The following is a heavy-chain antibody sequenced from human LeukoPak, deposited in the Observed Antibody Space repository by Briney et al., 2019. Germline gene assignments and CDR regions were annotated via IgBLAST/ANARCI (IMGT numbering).Heavy chain of an antibody. Sequence: PSETLSLTCTVSGASISNHYWSWLRQSPGKGLEWVGYVHHNGDTNYNPSLKSRVATSVDTSRNQFSLTLYSVSAADTAVYYCARGSTRADDYWGQGTLVTVSS. D-gene: IGHD2/OR15-2a*01. CDR2: VHHNGDT. V-gene: IGHV4-59*11. J-gene: IGHJ4*02. CDR1: GASISNHY. CDR3: ARGSTRADDY.